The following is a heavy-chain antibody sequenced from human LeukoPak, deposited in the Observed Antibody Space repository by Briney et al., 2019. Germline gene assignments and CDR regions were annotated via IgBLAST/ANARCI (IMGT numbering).Heavy chain of an antibody. V-gene: IGHV1-18*01. J-gene: IGHJ3*02. CDR3: ARDRWGYSSGLLLLGDAFDI. CDR1: GYTFSSFG. CDR2: ISAYNGNT. Sequence: ASVKVSCKASGYTFSSFGISWVRQAPGQGFEWMGWISAYNGNTNFAQKFQERVTMTTDTSTSTAYMELRSLRSDDTAVYYCARDRWGYSSGLLLLGDAFDIWGQGTMVTVSS. D-gene: IGHD6-19*01.